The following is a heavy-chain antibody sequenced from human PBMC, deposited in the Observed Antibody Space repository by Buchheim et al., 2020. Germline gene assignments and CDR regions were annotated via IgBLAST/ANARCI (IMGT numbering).Heavy chain of an antibody. V-gene: IGHV4-34*01. CDR1: VGSFSGYY. CDR3: ARPSSGWPWIKYYFDY. D-gene: IGHD6-19*01. J-gene: IGHJ4*02. CDR2: INHSGST. Sequence: QVQLQQWGAGRLKPSETLSLTCAVYVGSFSGYYWSWICKPPGKGLEWIGEINHSGSTNYNPSLKSRVTISVDTSKNQFSLKLSSVTAADTAVYYCARPSSGWPWIKYYFDYWGQGTL.